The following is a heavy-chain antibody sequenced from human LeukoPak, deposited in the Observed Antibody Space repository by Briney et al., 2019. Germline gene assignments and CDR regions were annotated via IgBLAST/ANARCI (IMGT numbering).Heavy chain of an antibody. CDR3: ARPPFSSSWYYFDY. Sequence: GGSLRLSCAASGFTFSSYAMSWVRHAPGKGLQWVSAISGSGASTYYADSVKGRFTISRDNSKSTLYLQMNSLRAEDTAVYYCARPPFSSSWYYFDYWGQGTLVTVSS. J-gene: IGHJ4*02. CDR1: GFTFSSYA. CDR2: ISGSGAST. V-gene: IGHV3-23*01. D-gene: IGHD6-13*01.